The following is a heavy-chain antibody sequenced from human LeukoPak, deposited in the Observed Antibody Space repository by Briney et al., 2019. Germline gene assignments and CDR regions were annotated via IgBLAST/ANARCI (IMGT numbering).Heavy chain of an antibody. CDR3: ANHYYDSNAPFDY. Sequence: GGSVRLFCAACGFIFSSHVVRCLRHARGEAREGGSDISGSGGSTYYADSVKGRFTISRDNSKNTLYLQMNSLRAEDTAVYYCANHYYDSNAPFDYWGQGTLVTVSS. V-gene: IGHV3-23*01. CDR1: GFIFSSHV. D-gene: IGHD3-22*01. CDR2: ISGSGGST. J-gene: IGHJ4*02.